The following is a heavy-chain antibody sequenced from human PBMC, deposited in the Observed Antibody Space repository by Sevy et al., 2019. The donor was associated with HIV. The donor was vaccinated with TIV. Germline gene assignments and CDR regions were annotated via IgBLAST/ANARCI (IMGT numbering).Heavy chain of an antibody. CDR2: TYYRGST. V-gene: IGHV4-59*01. D-gene: IGHD3-22*01. J-gene: IGHJ2*01. CDR3: ARVLGYYDSSGYFFWYFDL. Sequence: SETLSLTCTVSGGSISSYYWSWIRQPPGKGPEWIGYTYYRGSTNYNPSLKSRVTISVDTSKNQFSLKLSSVTAADTAVYYCARVLGYYDSSGYFFWYFDLWGRGTLVTVSS. CDR1: GGSISSYY.